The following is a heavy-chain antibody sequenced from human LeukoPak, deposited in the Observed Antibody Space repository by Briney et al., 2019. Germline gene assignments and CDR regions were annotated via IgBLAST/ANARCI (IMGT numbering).Heavy chain of an antibody. D-gene: IGHD1-7*01. Sequence: PSGTLSLTCTVSGGSVSSGSYYWSWIRQPPGKGLEWIGYIYYSGSTNYNPSLKSRVTISVDTSKNQFSLKLSSVTAADTAVYYCARGSSGTNYSNDYWGQGTLVTVSS. CDR1: GGSVSSGSYY. CDR2: IYYSGST. J-gene: IGHJ4*02. V-gene: IGHV4-61*01. CDR3: ARGSSGTNYSNDY.